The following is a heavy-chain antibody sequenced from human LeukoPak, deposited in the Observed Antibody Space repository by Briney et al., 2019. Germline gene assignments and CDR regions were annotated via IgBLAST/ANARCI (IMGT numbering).Heavy chain of an antibody. J-gene: IGHJ6*02. Sequence: PGGSLSLSCAASGFTFNSFAMTWARQAPGKGLEWVAVISYDGSNKYYADSVKGRFTISRDNSKNTLYLQMNSLRAEDTAVYYCARDLTMIVVVITGRWYGMDVWGQGTTVTVSS. CDR1: GFTFNSFA. D-gene: IGHD3-22*01. CDR2: ISYDGSNK. CDR3: ARDLTMIVVVITGRWYGMDV. V-gene: IGHV3-30*04.